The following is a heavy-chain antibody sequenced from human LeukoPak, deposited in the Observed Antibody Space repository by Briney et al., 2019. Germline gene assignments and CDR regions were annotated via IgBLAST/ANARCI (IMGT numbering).Heavy chain of an antibody. V-gene: IGHV1-2*02. Sequence: GASVTVSCTACGYTFTGYYMHWVRQAPGQGLEWMGWINPNSGGTNYAQKFQGRVTMTRDTSISTAYMELSRLRSDDTAVYYCARGGIVVVPGNDYWGQGTLVTVSS. CDR3: ARGGIVVVPGNDY. CDR1: GYTFTGYY. CDR2: INPNSGGT. J-gene: IGHJ4*02. D-gene: IGHD2-2*01.